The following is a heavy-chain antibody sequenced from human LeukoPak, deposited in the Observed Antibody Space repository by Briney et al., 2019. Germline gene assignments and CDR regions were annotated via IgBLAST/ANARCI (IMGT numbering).Heavy chain of an antibody. CDR1: GGTFSGYA. V-gene: IGHV1-69*05. CDR2: IIPIFGTA. CDR3: ARASPVLRFLEWLPPGDYYYMDV. Sequence: ASVKVSCKASGGTFSGYAISWVRQAPGQGLEWMGGIIPIFGTANYAQKFQGRVTITTDESTSTAYMELSSLRSEDTAVYYCARASPVLRFLEWLPPGDYYYMDVWGKGTTVTVSS. J-gene: IGHJ6*03. D-gene: IGHD3-3*01.